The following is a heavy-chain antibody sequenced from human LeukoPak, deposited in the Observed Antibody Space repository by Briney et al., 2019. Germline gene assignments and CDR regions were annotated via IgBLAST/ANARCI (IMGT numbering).Heavy chain of an antibody. CDR2: IYTLGST. CDR3: ARDRGGNIAAKFDP. J-gene: IGHJ5*02. CDR1: GGSISSSSYY. V-gene: IGHV4-61*02. D-gene: IGHD6-25*01. Sequence: SETLSLTCTVSGGSISSSSYYWSWIRQPAGKGLEWIGRIYTLGSTNYNPSLKSRVTMSLGTSKNQFSLKLTSVTAADTAVYYCARDRGGNIAAKFDPWGQGTLVTVSS.